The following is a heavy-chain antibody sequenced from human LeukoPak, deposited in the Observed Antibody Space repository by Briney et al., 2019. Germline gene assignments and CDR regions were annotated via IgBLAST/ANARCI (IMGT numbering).Heavy chain of an antibody. CDR1: GYSISSGYY. D-gene: IGHD5-18*01. V-gene: IGHV4-38-2*02. Sequence: SETLSLTCAVSGYSISSGYYWGWIRQPPGKGLEWIGSIYQSGSTYNNPSLKSRVTISADTSKNQFSLKLSSVTAADTAVYYCARDSGPGGLWDYYMDVWGKGTTVTVSS. CDR2: IYQSGST. J-gene: IGHJ6*03. CDR3: ARDSGPGGLWDYYMDV.